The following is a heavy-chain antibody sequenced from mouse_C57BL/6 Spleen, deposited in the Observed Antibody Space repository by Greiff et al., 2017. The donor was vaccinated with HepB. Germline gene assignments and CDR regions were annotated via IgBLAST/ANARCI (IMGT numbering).Heavy chain of an antibody. CDR2: IDPYDSET. V-gene: IGHV1-52*01. CDR3: AVERSVYYGSSQYYCAMDY. D-gene: IGHD1-1*01. J-gene: IGHJ4*01. Sequence: QVQLQQPGAELVRPGSSVKLSCKASGYTFTSYWMHWVKQRPIQGLEWIGNIDPYDSETHYNQKFKDKATLTVDKSSSTAYMQLSSLTSDDSAVYYCAVERSVYYGSSQYYCAMDYWGQGTTVTVSS. CDR1: GYTFTSYW.